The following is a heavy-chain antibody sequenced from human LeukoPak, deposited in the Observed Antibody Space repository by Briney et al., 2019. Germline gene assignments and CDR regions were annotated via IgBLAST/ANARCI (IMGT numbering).Heavy chain of an antibody. V-gene: IGHV3-23*01. J-gene: IGHJ4*02. CDR3: AKGGQGYQLPDDY. Sequence: GGSLRLSCAASGFTFSSYAMSWVRQAPGKGLEWVSAISGSGDTTYYADSVKGRFTISRDNSKNTLYLQMNSLRAEDTAVYYCAKGGQGYQLPDDYWGQGTLVTVSS. CDR1: GFTFSSYA. CDR2: ISGSGDTT. D-gene: IGHD2-2*01.